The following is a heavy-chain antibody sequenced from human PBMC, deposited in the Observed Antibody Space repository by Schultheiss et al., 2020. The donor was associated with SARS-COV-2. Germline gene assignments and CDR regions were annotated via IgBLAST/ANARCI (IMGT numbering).Heavy chain of an antibody. D-gene: IGHD5-12*01. CDR1: GGSISSGYY. J-gene: IGHJ4*02. Sequence: SETLSLTCAVSGGSISSGYYWGWIRQPPGKGLEWIGEINHSGSTNYNPSLKSRVTISVDTSKNQFSLKLSSVTAADTAVYYCARWGYSGYDIPAYYFDYWGQGTLVTVSS. CDR2: INHSGST. CDR3: ARWGYSGYDIPAYYFDY. V-gene: IGHV4-34*01.